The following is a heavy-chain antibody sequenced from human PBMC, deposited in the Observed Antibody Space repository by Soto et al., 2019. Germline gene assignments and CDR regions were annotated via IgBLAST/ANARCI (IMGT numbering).Heavy chain of an antibody. CDR3: AKAQMYSSSSSVDY. CDR1: GFTFSSYA. J-gene: IGHJ4*02. V-gene: IGHV3-23*01. Sequence: ESGGGLVQPGGSLRLSCAASGFTFSSYAMSWVRQAPGKGLEWVSAISGSGGSTYYADSVKGRFTISRDNSKNTLYLQMNSLRAGDTAVYYCAKAQMYSSSSSVDYWGPGTLVTVSS. CDR2: ISGSGGST. D-gene: IGHD6-6*01.